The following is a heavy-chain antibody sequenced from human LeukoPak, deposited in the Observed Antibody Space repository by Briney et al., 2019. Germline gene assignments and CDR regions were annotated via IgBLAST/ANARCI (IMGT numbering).Heavy chain of an antibody. J-gene: IGHJ3*02. CDR3: ARHAYYYDRSGSYEAFDI. V-gene: IGHV4-59*08. Sequence: PSETLSLTCTVSGGSISTYSWSGIRQPPGKGLEWIGSMYHSGSTNYKPSLKSRVTISVDTSKNQFSLKLSSVTAADTAVYYCARHAYYYDRSGSYEAFDIWGQGTMVTVSS. CDR2: MYHSGST. CDR1: GGSISTYS. D-gene: IGHD3-22*01.